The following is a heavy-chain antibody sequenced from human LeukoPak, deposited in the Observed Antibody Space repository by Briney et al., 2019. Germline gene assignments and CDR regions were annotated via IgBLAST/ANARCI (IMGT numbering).Heavy chain of an antibody. J-gene: IGHJ4*02. CDR1: GFTFSSYA. CDR2: ISGSGGST. D-gene: IGHD2-2*01. Sequence: GGSLRLSCAASGFTFSSYAMSWVRQAPGKGLEWVSAISGSGGSTYYADSVKGRFTISRDNSKNTLYLQMNSLRAEDTAVYYCAKESAGYCSSTSCYASDYWGQGTLVNVSS. CDR3: AKESAGYCSSTSCYASDY. V-gene: IGHV3-23*01.